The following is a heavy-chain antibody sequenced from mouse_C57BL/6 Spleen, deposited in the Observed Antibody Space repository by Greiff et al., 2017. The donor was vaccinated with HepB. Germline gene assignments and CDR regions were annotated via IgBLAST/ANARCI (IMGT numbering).Heavy chain of an antibody. J-gene: IGHJ1*03. D-gene: IGHD1-1*01. CDR2: IYPGSGNT. CDR1: GYTFTDYY. Sequence: QVQLKQSGAELVRPGASVKLSCKASGYTFTDYYINWVKQRPGQGLEWIARIYPGSGNTYYNEKFKGKATLTAEKSSSTAYMQLSSLTSEDSAVYFCARYRYYGSSYFDVWGTGTTVTVSS. CDR3: ARYRYYGSSYFDV. V-gene: IGHV1-76*01.